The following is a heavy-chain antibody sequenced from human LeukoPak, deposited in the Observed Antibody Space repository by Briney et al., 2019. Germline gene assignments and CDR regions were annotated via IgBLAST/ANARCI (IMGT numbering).Heavy chain of an antibody. CDR3: ARAKGYGNFDY. CDR2: IYYSGST. Sequence: SETLSLTCTVSGGSISSSSYYWSWIRQPPGKGLEWIGSIYYSGSTYYNPSLKSRVTISVDTSKNQFSLKLSSVTAADTAVYYCARAKGYGNFDYWGQGTLVTVSS. CDR1: GGSISSSSYY. V-gene: IGHV4-39*01. D-gene: IGHD5-12*01. J-gene: IGHJ4*02.